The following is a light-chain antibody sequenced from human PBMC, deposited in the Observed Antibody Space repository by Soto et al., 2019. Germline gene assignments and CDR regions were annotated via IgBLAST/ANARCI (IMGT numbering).Light chain of an antibody. Sequence: SFLTTLPSASGTRGQNDTICFSGRTSNIGINTVNWYQQRTGTAPQVLIYTDNERPSGVPDRFSGSKSGTSASLAINGLQSGDEADYYCGAWGESLTGYVFGPGTKVTV. CDR3: GAWGESLTGYV. J-gene: IGLJ1*01. V-gene: IGLV1-44*01. CDR2: TDN. CDR1: TSNIGINT.